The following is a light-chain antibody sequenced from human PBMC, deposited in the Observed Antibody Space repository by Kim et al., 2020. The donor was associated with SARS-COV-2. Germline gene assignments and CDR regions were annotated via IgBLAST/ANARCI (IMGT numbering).Light chain of an antibody. J-gene: IGKJ1*01. CDR3: QQYNSHWT. CDR2: QAS. CDR1: QSISSW. V-gene: IGKV1-5*03. Sequence: SESVGDRVTITCRASQSISSWLAWYQQKPGKAPKLLIYQASSLENGVPSRFSGSGSGTEFSLTISSLQPDDFATYYCQQYNSHWTFGQGTKVDIK.